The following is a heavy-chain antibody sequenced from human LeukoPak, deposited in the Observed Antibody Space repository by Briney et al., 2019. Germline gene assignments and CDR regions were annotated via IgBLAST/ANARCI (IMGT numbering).Heavy chain of an antibody. J-gene: IGHJ6*03. CDR2: INHSGST. V-gene: IGHV4-34*01. CDR3: ARTVVPAAISYYYMDV. D-gene: IGHD2-2*01. Sequence: SETLSLICAVYGGSFSGYYWSWIRQPPGKGLEWIGEINHSGSTNYNPSLKSRVTISVDTSKNQFSLKLSSVTAADTAVYYCARTVVPAAISYYYMDVWGKGTTVTVSS. CDR1: GGSFSGYY.